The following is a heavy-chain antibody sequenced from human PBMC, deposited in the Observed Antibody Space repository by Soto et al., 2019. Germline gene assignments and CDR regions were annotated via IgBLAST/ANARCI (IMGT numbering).Heavy chain of an antibody. CDR3: VSPEGYYDSSGYTLDY. V-gene: IGHV4-39*01. J-gene: IGHJ4*02. Sequence: QVQLQESGPGLVKPSETLSLTCTVSGDSISSSTYYWGWIRQPPGKGLEWIGSMFYSGNTYYNPSLKSRVTLSIDTSKNQLSLKLNSVTAADTAVYYCVSPEGYYDSSGYTLDYWGQGTLVTVSS. D-gene: IGHD3-22*01. CDR1: GDSISSSTYY. CDR2: MFYSGNT.